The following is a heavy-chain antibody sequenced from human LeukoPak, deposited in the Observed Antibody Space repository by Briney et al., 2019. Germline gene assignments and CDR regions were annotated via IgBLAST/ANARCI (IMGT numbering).Heavy chain of an antibody. CDR2: IYPGGSDT. CDR1: GYSFTSYW. V-gene: IGHV5-51*01. CDR3: ARRGGRFGMIVPWFDP. D-gene: IGHD3-22*01. Sequence: VESLKISCKGSGYSFTSYWIGWVRQMPGKGLEWMGIIYPGGSDTRYSPSFQGQVTISDDKSISTAYLQWSSLKASDTAMYYCARRGGRFGMIVPWFDPWGQGTLVTASS. J-gene: IGHJ5*02.